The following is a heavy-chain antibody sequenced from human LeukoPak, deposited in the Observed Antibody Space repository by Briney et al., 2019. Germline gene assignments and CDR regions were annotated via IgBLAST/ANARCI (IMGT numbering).Heavy chain of an antibody. CDR3: ARAGSGRYYYYMDV. D-gene: IGHD3-10*01. CDR2: ISSDNGYT. Sequence: ASVKASCKASGSTFAIYGISWVRQAPGQGHEWMGWISSDNGYTNYAQKFQGRVTMTTDTSTNTAYMELRSLRSDDTAVYYCARAGSGRYYYYMDVWGKGTTVTVSS. CDR1: GSTFAIYG. J-gene: IGHJ6*03. V-gene: IGHV1-18*04.